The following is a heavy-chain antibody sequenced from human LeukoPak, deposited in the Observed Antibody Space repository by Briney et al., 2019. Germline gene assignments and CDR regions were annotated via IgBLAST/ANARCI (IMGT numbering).Heavy chain of an antibody. J-gene: IGHJ4*02. CDR2: IDPSSTYI. D-gene: IGHD6-13*01. Sequence: PGGSLRLSCSASTMNWVRQAPGKGLEWVSSIDPSSTYIYYADSVKGRFTISRDNAQNSLYLQMNSLRAGDTAVYYCAKGAAAARYFDYWGQGTLVTVSS. CDR3: AKGAAAARYFDY. V-gene: IGHV3-21*01. CDR1: T.